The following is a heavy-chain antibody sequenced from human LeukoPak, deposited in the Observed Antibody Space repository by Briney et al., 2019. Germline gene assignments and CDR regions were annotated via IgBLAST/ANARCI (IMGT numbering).Heavy chain of an antibody. J-gene: IGHJ3*01. Sequence: SETLSLTCAVYGGSFSGYYWSWIRQPPGKGLEWIGEINHSGSTNYNPSLKSRVTISVDTSKNQFSLKLSSVTAVDTAVYYCTRRATTGPTKAAFDVWGQGTMVTVSS. V-gene: IGHV4-34*01. CDR3: TRRATTGPTKAAFDV. CDR1: GGSFSGYY. D-gene: IGHD4-17*01. CDR2: INHSGST.